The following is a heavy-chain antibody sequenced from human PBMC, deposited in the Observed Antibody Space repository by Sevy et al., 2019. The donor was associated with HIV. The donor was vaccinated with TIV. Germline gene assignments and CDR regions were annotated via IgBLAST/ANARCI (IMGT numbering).Heavy chain of an antibody. Sequence: GGSLRLSCTAFGFPFDTFALNWVRQAPGKGLEWFSTIGGGPENIHYADSVKGRFTISRDNSRNTVYLQLNSLRAEDTGMYCCGSWVKAHLDSWGQGTPVTVSS. CDR2: IGGGPENI. D-gene: IGHD2-21*01. CDR3: GSWVKAHLDS. J-gene: IGHJ4*02. V-gene: IGHV3-23*01. CDR1: GFPFDTFA.